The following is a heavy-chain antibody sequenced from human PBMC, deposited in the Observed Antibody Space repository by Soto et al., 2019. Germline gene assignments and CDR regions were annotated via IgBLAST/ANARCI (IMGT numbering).Heavy chain of an antibody. J-gene: IGHJ4*02. CDR2: IIPIFGTA. CDR3: ASHYDSSGYYYRGLDY. CDR1: GGTFSSYA. Sequence: QVQLVQSGAEVKKPGSSVNVSCKASGGTFSSYAISWVRQAPGQGLEWMGGIIPIFGTADYAQKFQGRVTITADESTSTAYMELSSLRSEDTAVYYCASHYDSSGYYYRGLDYWGQGTLVTVSS. D-gene: IGHD3-22*01. V-gene: IGHV1-69*12.